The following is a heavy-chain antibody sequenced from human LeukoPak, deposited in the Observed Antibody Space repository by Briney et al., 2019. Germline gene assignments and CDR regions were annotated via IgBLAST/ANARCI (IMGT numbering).Heavy chain of an antibody. V-gene: IGHV4-59*01. Sequence: SETLFLTCSVSGDSISSDYWNWIRQPPGKGLEWIGYVFYTGRTNYNPSFKSRVTMSVDPSKSQFSLKLTSVTAADTAVYFCARGVVVVADAPEWFDPWGQGTLVIVSP. J-gene: IGHJ5*02. CDR3: ARGVVVVADAPEWFDP. CDR1: GDSISSDY. D-gene: IGHD2-15*01. CDR2: VFYTGRT.